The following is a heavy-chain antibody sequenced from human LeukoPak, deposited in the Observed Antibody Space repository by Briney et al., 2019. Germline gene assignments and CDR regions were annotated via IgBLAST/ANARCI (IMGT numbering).Heavy chain of an antibody. CDR2: IRYDESNK. CDR1: GFIFSNYG. Sequence: GGSLRLSCAASGFIFSNYGMHSVRQAPGKGLEWVAFIRYDESNKFYADSVKGRFTISRDNSKNILFLQMNSLRAEDTAVYYCATMQWLEGVDWFDPWGQGTLVTVSS. D-gene: IGHD6-19*01. V-gene: IGHV3-30*02. J-gene: IGHJ5*02. CDR3: ATMQWLEGVDWFDP.